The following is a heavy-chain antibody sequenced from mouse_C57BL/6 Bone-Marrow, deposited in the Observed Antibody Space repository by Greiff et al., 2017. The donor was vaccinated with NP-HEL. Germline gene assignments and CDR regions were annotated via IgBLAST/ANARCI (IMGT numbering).Heavy chain of an antibody. CDR2: INPNNGGT. CDR3: ARDDGSPMDY. V-gene: IGHV1-26*01. J-gene: IGHJ4*01. CDR1: GYTFTDYY. D-gene: IGHD2-3*01. Sequence: VQLQQSGPELVKPGASVKISCKASGYTFTDYYMNWVQQSHGKSLEWIGDINPNNGGTSYHQKFKGKATLTVDKSSSTAYMEIRSLTAEDSEVYYCARDDGSPMDYWGQGTSVTVSS.